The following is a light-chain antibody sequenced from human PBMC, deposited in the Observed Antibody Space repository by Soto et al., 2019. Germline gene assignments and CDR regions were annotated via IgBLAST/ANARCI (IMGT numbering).Light chain of an antibody. Sequence: QSVLTQPASVSGSPGQSITISCTGTSSDVGGYQYVSWYQQYPGKAPKLVIYKVSNRPSGVSIRFSGSKSGDTASLTISGLQAEDEADYYCCSYTLRSTLVFGGGTKLTVL. V-gene: IGLV2-14*01. CDR3: CSYTLRSTLV. CDR2: KVS. J-gene: IGLJ2*01. CDR1: SSDVGGYQY.